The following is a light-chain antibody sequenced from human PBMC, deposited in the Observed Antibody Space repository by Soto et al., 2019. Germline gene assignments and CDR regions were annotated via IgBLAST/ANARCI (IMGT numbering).Light chain of an antibody. CDR3: AAWDDSLSDVV. V-gene: IGLV1-47*01. Sequence: QSVLTQPPSVSGAPGQRVTISCSGSSSNIGSNYVYWYQQLPGTAPKLLIYRNNQRPSGVPDRFSGSKSGTSASLAISGLRSEDEADYYCAAWDDSLSDVVFGGGTKLTVL. J-gene: IGLJ2*01. CDR1: SSNIGSNY. CDR2: RNN.